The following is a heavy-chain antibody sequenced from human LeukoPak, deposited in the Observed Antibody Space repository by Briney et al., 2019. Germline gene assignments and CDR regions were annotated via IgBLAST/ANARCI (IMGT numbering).Heavy chain of an antibody. D-gene: IGHD3-9*01. CDR2: MNPNSGNT. CDR3: AREKRGQLRYFDWLSFDY. Sequence: ASVKVSCKASGYTFTSYDINWVRQATGQGLEWMGWMNPNSGNTGYAQKFQGRVTMTRNTSISTAYMELSSLRSEDTAVYYCAREKRGQLRYFDWLSFDYWGQGTLVTVSS. V-gene: IGHV1-8*01. J-gene: IGHJ4*02. CDR1: GYTFTSYD.